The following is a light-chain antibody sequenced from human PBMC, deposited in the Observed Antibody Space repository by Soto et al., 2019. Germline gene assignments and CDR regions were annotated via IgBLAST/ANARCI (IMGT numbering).Light chain of an antibody. V-gene: IGKV2-28*01. CDR2: MGS. J-gene: IGKJ1*01. Sequence: DIVMTQSPPSLSVTPGEPASLSCRSSQSLLHRNGYTYLDWYIQKPGQPPLLLIYMGSNRSSGVPDRFSGSGSGRDFTLKISRVEAEDVGFYYCMQGLQMPPTFGQGTKVEI. CDR3: MQGLQMPPT. CDR1: QSLLHRNGYTY.